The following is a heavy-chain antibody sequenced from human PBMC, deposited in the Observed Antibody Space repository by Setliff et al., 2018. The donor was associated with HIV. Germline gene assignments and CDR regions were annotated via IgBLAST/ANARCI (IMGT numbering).Heavy chain of an antibody. CDR2: ISSSGSTI. D-gene: IGHD3-22*01. J-gene: IGHJ3*02. CDR1: GFSFSGYE. V-gene: IGHV3-48*03. CDR3: ARGATMIVVVSGTFDAFDI. Sequence: GGSLRLSCAASGFSFSGYEMNWVRQAPGKGLEWVSYISSSGSTIYYADSVKGRFTISRDNAKNSLYLQMNSLRAEDTAVYYCARGATMIVVVSGTFDAFDIWGQGTMVTVSS.